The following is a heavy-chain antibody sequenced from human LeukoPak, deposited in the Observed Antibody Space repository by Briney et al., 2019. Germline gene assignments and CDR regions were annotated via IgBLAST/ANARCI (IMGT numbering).Heavy chain of an antibody. CDR2: IIPILGIA. CDR3: ARGRIVATKARVGNWFDP. D-gene: IGHD5-12*01. J-gene: IGHJ5*02. V-gene: IGHV1-69*04. CDR1: GGTFSSYA. Sequence: ASVKVSCKASGGTFSSYAISWVRQAPGQGLEWMGRIIPILGIANYAQKFQGRVTITADKSTSTAYMELSSLRSEDTAVYYCARGRIVATKARVGNWFDPWGQGTLVTVSS.